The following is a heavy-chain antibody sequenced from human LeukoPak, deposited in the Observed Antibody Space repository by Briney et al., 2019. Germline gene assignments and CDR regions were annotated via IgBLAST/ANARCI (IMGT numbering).Heavy chain of an antibody. J-gene: IGHJ4*02. CDR3: ARGKYSSGFPFDY. D-gene: IGHD6-19*01. CDR2: ISAYNGNT. CDR1: GYTFTSYG. Sequence: ASVKVSCKASGYTFTSYGISWVRQAPGQGLEWMGWISAYNGNTNYAQKLQGRVTMTTDTSTGTAYMELRSLRSDGTAVYYCARGKYSSGFPFDYWGQGTLVTVSS. V-gene: IGHV1-18*01.